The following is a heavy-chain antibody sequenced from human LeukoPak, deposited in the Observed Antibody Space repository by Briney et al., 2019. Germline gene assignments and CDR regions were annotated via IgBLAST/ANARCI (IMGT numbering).Heavy chain of an antibody. V-gene: IGHV4-38-2*01. Sequence: PSETLSLTCAVSGYSISSGDYWGWIRQPPGKGLEWIGSIYHSGSTYNKPSLKSRVTMSVDTSKNQFSLNLISVTAADTAVYYCARSPYYFDSSGYHGAYYFDYWGQGTLVTVSS. D-gene: IGHD3-22*01. J-gene: IGHJ4*02. CDR2: IYHSGST. CDR1: GYSISSGDY. CDR3: ARSPYYFDSSGYHGAYYFDY.